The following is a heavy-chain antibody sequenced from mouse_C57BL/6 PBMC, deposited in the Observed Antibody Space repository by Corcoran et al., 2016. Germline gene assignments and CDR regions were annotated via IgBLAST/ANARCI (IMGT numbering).Heavy chain of an antibody. CDR3: SRSSDHYGSGYWNFDV. J-gene: IGHJ1*03. D-gene: IGHD1-1*01. CDR1: GYTFTTYG. CDR2: INTYSGVP. Sequence: QIQLVQSGPELKKTGEKVKISCKASGYTFTTYGMSWVKQAPGKGLKGLGWINTYSGVPTYDDDFKGRFAFSLENSASTAYLQINNLKNEDTATYVCSRSSDHYGSGYWNFDVGGTGTTVTVSS. V-gene: IGHV9-3*01.